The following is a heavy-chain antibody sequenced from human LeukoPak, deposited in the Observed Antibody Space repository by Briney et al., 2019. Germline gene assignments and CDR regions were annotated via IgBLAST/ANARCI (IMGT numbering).Heavy chain of an antibody. V-gene: IGHV1-2*02. D-gene: IGHD2-21*02. CDR3: ARGVTPFDY. CDR1: GYSFTDKY. J-gene: IGHJ4*02. CDR2: INPNSGGT. Sequence: ASVKVSCKASGYSFTDKYMHWVRQAPGQGLEWMGWINPNSGGTNYAQKFQGRVTMTTDTSMSTAYMELSRLTSDDTAVYYCARGVTPFDYWGQGTLVTVSS.